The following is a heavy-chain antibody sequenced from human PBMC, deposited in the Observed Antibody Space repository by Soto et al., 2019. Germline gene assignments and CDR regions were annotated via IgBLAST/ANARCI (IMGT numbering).Heavy chain of an antibody. J-gene: IGHJ3*02. CDR3: ARIPGYYDILTGYYIDHDAFDI. Sequence: QVTLKESGPVLVKPTETLTLTCTVSGFSLSNARMGVSWIRQPPGKALEWLAHIFSNDEKSYSTSLKSRLTISKDTSKSQVVLTMTNMDPVDTATYYCARIPGYYDILTGYYIDHDAFDIWGQGTMVTVSS. CDR1: GFSLSNARMG. V-gene: IGHV2-26*01. D-gene: IGHD3-9*01. CDR2: IFSNDEK.